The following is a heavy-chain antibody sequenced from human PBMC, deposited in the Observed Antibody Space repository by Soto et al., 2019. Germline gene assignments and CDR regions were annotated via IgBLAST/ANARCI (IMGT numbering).Heavy chain of an antibody. J-gene: IGHJ3*02. Sequence: SETLSLTCTVSGGSISSYYWSWIRQPPGKGLEWIGYIYYSGSTNYNPSLKSRVTISVDTSKNQFSLKLSSVTAADTAVYYCARVSRYSSSWRYDAFDIWGQGXMVT. CDR3: ARVSRYSSSWRYDAFDI. D-gene: IGHD6-13*01. CDR2: IYYSGST. CDR1: GGSISSYY. V-gene: IGHV4-59*01.